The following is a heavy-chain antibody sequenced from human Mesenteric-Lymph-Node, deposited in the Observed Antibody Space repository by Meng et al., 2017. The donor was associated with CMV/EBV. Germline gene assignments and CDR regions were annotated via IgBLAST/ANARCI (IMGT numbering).Heavy chain of an antibody. CDR1: GFTFSDYY. CDR2: ISSSDITI. CDR3: ATGAAAGTVYDYHYDMDV. Sequence: GGSLRLSCAASGFTFSDYYMSWIRQAPGKGLEWVSYISSSDITIYYADSVKGRFTISRDNAKNSLYLQLNSLRAEDTAVYYCATGAAAGTVYDYHYDMDVWGQGTTVTVSS. D-gene: IGHD6-13*01. J-gene: IGHJ6*02. V-gene: IGHV3-11*04.